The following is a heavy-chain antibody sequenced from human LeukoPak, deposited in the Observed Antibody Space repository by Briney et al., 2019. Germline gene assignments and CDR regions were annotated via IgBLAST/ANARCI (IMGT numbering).Heavy chain of an antibody. CDR3: AREGYVHDAFDI. Sequence: ASVKVSCKASGYTFTSYYMHWVRQAPGQGLEWMGWINPNSGGTNYAQKFQGRVTMTRDTSISTAYMELSRLRSDDTAVYYCAREGYVHDAFDIWGQGTMVTVSS. V-gene: IGHV1-2*02. CDR2: INPNSGGT. CDR1: GYTFTSYY. D-gene: IGHD1-1*01. J-gene: IGHJ3*02.